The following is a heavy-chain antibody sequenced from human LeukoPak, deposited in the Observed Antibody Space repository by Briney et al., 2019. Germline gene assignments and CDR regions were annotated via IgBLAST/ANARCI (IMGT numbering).Heavy chain of an antibody. J-gene: IGHJ4*02. D-gene: IGHD5-18*01. CDR3: AAPRRRYSYGLMLDLDY. V-gene: IGHV3-21*01. CDR1: GFTFSSYA. CDR2: ISSSSSYI. Sequence: PGGSLRLSCAASGFTFSSYAMSWVRQAPGKGLEWVSSISSSSSYIYYADSVKGRFTISRDNAKNSLYLQMNSLRAEDTAVYYCAAPRRRYSYGLMLDLDYWGQGTLVTVSS.